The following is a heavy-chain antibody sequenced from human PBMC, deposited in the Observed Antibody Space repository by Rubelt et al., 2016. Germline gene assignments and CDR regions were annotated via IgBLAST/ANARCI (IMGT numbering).Heavy chain of an antibody. J-gene: IGHJ4*02. D-gene: IGHD1-26*01. CDR2: INPNSGGT. CDR3: ASVGARRFDY. Sequence: HWVRQAPGQGLEWMGWINPNSGGTNYAQKFQGRVTMTRDTSISTAYMELSRLRSDDTAVYYCASVGARRFDYWGQGTLVTVSS. V-gene: IGHV1-2*02.